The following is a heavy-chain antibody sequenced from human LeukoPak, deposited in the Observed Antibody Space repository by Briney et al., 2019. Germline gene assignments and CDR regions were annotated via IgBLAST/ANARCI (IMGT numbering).Heavy chain of an antibody. V-gene: IGHV3-30*04. CDR2: ISYDGSNK. CDR1: GFTFDDYA. CDR3: ARDRISGGGWSPGVDL. D-gene: IGHD6-19*01. Sequence: GGSLRLSCAASGFTFDDYAMHWVRQAPGKGLEWVAVISYDGSNKYYTDSVKGRFTISRDNSKNTLYLEMNSLRAEDTAVYYCARDRISGGGWSPGVDLWGQGTLVAVST. J-gene: IGHJ4*02.